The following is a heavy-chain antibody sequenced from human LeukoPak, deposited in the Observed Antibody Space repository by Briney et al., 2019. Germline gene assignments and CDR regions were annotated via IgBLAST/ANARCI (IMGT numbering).Heavy chain of an antibody. J-gene: IGHJ4*02. CDR3: ARAVVLYYFDY. V-gene: IGHV4-61*01. CDR1: GGSVGSGSHY. Sequence: PSETLSLTCTVSGGSVGSGSHYWSWIRQPPGKRLEWIGYINDSGSTSYNPSLKSRVTISVDTSQNQFSLKLTSVTAADTAVYYCARAVVLYYFDYWGQGTLVTVSS. CDR2: INDSGST. D-gene: IGHD3-22*01.